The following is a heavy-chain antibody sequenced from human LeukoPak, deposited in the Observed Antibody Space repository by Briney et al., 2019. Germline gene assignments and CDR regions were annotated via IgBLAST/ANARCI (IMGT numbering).Heavy chain of an antibody. CDR2: IYYSGST. Sequence: SETLSLTCTVSGGSISSSSYYWGWIRQPPGKGLEWIGSIYYSGSTYYNPSLKSRVTISVDTSKNQFSLKLSSVTAADTAVYYCARQDDSSGYYGDYFDYWGQGTLVTVSS. CDR3: ARQDDSSGYYGDYFDY. V-gene: IGHV4-39*01. D-gene: IGHD3-22*01. CDR1: GGSISSSSYY. J-gene: IGHJ4*02.